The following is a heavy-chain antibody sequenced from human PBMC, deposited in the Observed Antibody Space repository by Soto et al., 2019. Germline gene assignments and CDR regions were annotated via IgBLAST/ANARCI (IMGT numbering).Heavy chain of an antibody. CDR1: GFTFSSYA. V-gene: IGHV3-23*01. CDR2: ISGSGGST. D-gene: IGHD3-22*01. J-gene: IGHJ4*02. CDR3: ANQRITMIVVVPSQFDY. Sequence: PGGSLRLSCAASGFTFSSYAMSWVRQAPGKGLEWVSAISGSGGSTYYADYVKGRFTISRDNSKNTLYLQMNSLRAEDTAVYYCANQRITMIVVVPSQFDYWGQGTLVTVSS.